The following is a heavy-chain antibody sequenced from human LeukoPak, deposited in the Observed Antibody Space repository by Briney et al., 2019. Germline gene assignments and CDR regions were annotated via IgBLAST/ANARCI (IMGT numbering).Heavy chain of an antibody. J-gene: IGHJ4*02. D-gene: IGHD3-9*01. Sequence: PSETLSLTCTVSGGSISSGNYYWSWIRQPAGKGLEWIGRIYYSGSTNYNPSLKSRLTISVDTSKNQFSLKLSSVTAADTAVYYCATWETGGGILTGYYGGNFDYWGQGTLVTVSS. CDR2: IYYSGST. CDR3: ATWETGGGILTGYYGGNFDY. CDR1: GGSISSGNYY. V-gene: IGHV4-61*02.